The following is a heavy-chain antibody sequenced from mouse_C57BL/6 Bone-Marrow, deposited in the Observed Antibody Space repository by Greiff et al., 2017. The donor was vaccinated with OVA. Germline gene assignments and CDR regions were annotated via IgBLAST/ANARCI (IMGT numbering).Heavy chain of an antibody. CDR2: IDPSDSYT. CDR1: GYTFTSYW. J-gene: IGHJ4*01. V-gene: IGHV1-59*01. CDR3: AREDYYAMDY. Sequence: QVQLQQPGAELVRPGTSVKLSCRASGYTFTSYWMHWVKQRPGQGLEWIGVIDPSDSYTNYNQKFKGKATLTVDTSSSTAYMQLSSLTSEDSAVYDCAREDYYAMDYWGQGTSVTVSS.